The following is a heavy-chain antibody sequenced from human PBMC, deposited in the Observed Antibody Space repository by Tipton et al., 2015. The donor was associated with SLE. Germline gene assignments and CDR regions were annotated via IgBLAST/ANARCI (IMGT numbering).Heavy chain of an antibody. V-gene: IGHV4-34*01. J-gene: IGHJ4*02. D-gene: IGHD3-3*01. CDR3: ARRSGDFWSGYTYYFDY. CDR1: GGSFSGYC. CDR2: SGST. Sequence: TLSLTCAVYGGSFSGYCWTWIRQPPGKGLEWIASSGSTYYNPSLKSRVTISVDTPKNQFSLKLSSVTAADTAVYYCARRSGDFWSGYTYYFDYWGQGTLVTVSS.